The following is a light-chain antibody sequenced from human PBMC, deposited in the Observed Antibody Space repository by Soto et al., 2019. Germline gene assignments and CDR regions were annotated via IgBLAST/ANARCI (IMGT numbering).Light chain of an antibody. CDR2: DAS. V-gene: IGKV3-11*01. Sequence: EIVLTQSPATLSLSPGEIDTLSCRASPSVTNFLAWYQQKPGQAPRLLIYDASSRPTDIPARFSGSGSGTDFTLTISSLEPEDFALYYCQQRSNWPITFGQGTRLEIK. CDR1: PSVTNF. J-gene: IGKJ5*01. CDR3: QQRSNWPIT.